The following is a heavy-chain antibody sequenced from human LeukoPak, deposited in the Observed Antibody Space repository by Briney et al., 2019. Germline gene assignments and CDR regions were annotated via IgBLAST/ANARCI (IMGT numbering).Heavy chain of an antibody. J-gene: IGHJ4*02. CDR1: GFTFSSFG. CDR3: ARLWSTDCSGGSCPHQPNY. V-gene: IGHV4-39*01. CDR2: VFYSGST. Sequence: GSLRLSCAASGFTFSSFGMSWIRQPPGKGLEWIGSVFYSGSTYYNPSLKSRVTMSVDTSKNQFSLKLSSVIAADTAVYYCARLWSTDCSGGSCPHQPNYWGQGTLVTVSS. D-gene: IGHD2-15*01.